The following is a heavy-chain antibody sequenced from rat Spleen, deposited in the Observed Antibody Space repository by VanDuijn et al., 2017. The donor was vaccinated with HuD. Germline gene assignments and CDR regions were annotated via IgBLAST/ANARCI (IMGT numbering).Heavy chain of an antibody. CDR2: ISTGGGST. CDR3: TTGISFDY. J-gene: IGHJ2*01. Sequence: EVQLVESGGGLVQPGRSLKLSCAASGFTFSNYYMAWVRQAPTKGLEWVAYISTGGGSTYYRDSVKGRLTISRENAKSTLSLQMESLRSEDTATYYCTTGISFDYWGQGVMVTVSS. V-gene: IGHV5-27*01. D-gene: IGHD5-1*01. CDR1: GFTFSNYY.